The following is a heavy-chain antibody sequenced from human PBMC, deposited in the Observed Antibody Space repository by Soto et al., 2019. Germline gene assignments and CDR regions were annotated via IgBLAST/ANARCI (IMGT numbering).Heavy chain of an antibody. CDR2: ISADIVNP. CDR1: GYSFRTYG. V-gene: IGHV1-18*04. CDR3: AREDRGQEY. Sequence: QVHLVQSGAEVKKPGASVTVSCKTSGYSFRTYGITWVRQVPGQGLEWMGWISADIVNPIYAQKVQGRVIMTTDTSTSTAYMELRSLRFDDTAVYYCAREDRGQEYWGQGTLVIVSS. D-gene: IGHD3-10*01. J-gene: IGHJ4*02.